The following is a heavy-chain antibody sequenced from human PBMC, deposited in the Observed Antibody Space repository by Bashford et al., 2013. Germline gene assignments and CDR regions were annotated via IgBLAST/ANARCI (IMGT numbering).Heavy chain of an antibody. Sequence: VRQAPGKGLEWVSGLTYSGDSTYYADSVKGRFTISRDNSKNTVYLQMNSLRAEDTAVYYCARNAGPNYGDGEKYFQHWGQGTLVTVSS. V-gene: IGHV3-23*01. CDR3: ARNAGPNYGDGEKYFQH. CDR2: LTYSGDST. J-gene: IGHJ1*01. D-gene: IGHD4-17*01.